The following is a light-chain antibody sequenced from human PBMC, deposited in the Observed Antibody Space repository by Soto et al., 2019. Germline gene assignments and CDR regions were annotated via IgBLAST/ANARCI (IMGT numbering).Light chain of an antibody. CDR3: CSYAGSSTSWV. CDR1: ISGVGSYDL. J-gene: IGLJ3*02. Sequence: QSALTQPASVSGSPGQSITISCTGTISGVGSYDLVSWYQQHPGKAPKLMIYEGSKRPSGVSSRFSGSKSGNTASLTISGLQAEDEADYYCCSYAGSSTSWVFGGGTKLTVL. V-gene: IGLV2-23*01. CDR2: EGS.